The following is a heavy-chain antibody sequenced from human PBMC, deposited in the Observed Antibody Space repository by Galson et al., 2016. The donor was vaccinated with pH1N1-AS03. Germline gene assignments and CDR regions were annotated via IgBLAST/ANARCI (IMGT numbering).Heavy chain of an antibody. V-gene: IGHV1-2*02. CDR3: ARDPTWFGQQQHYFDS. CDR2: IYPDTGGT. CDR1: GYTFTSYN. Sequence: SVKVSCKASGYTFTSYNVHWVRQAPGQGLEWLGWIYPDTGGTNYAPKFEGRVSITRDSSINTAFLEVRSLRSDDSAVYFCARDPTWFGQQQHYFDSWGQGILVTVSS. J-gene: IGHJ4*02. D-gene: IGHD3-10*01.